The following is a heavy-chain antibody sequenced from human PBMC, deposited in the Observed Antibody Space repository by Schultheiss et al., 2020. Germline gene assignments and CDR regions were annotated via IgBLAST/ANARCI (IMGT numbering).Heavy chain of an antibody. D-gene: IGHD2-15*01. J-gene: IGHJ6*02. CDR3: ARDEVGVREGLGV. V-gene: IGHV3-23*01. Sequence: GGSLRLSCAASGFTFSSYAMHWVRQAPGKGLEWVSAISGSGGSTYYADSVKGRFTISRDNSKNTLYLQMNSLRAEDTAVYYCARDEVGVREGLGVWGQGTTVTVSS. CDR2: ISGSGGST. CDR1: GFTFSSYA.